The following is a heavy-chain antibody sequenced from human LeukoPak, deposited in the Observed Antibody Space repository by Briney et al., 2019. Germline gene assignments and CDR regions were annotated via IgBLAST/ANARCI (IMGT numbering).Heavy chain of an antibody. CDR1: GFTFSSYS. V-gene: IGHV3-21*01. CDR2: ISSSGSYI. CDR3: ARGADTGYSSDS. J-gene: IGHJ5*02. D-gene: IGHD6-19*01. Sequence: GGSLRLSCAASGFTFSSYSMNWVRQAPGMGLKWVSSISSSGSYIYYADSVKGRFTISRDNSKNTLYLQMNSLRAEDTAVYYCARGADTGYSSDSWGQGTLVTVSS.